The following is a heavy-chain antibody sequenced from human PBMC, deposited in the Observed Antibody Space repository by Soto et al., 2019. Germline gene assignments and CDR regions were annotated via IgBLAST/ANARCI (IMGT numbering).Heavy chain of an antibody. Sequence: ASVKVSCNTSGYTFTEYYINWVRQAPGQGLEYMGWVSPENRNAGYAPQFRGRVSMTADTSINTVYLELTTLTYEDTAVYYCEVTTGYWGQGTMVTVSS. CDR3: EVTTGY. V-gene: IGHV1-8*01. CDR2: VSPENRNA. J-gene: IGHJ4*02. D-gene: IGHD4-17*01. CDR1: GYTFTEYY.